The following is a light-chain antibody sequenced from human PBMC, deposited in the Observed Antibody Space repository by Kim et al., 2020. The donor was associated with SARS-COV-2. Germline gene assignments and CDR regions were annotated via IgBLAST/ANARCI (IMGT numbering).Light chain of an antibody. CDR3: SSFANTSTEV. V-gene: IGLV2-14*03. Sequence: QSALTQPASVSGSPGQSITISCTGTSIDVGAYNIVSWYQQRIGKAPKFILYDVTYRPSGVSHRFSGSKSGNSASLTISGLQSEDEAEYYCSSFANTSTEVFGKGTKVTVL. J-gene: IGLJ1*01. CDR1: SIDVGAYNI. CDR2: DVT.